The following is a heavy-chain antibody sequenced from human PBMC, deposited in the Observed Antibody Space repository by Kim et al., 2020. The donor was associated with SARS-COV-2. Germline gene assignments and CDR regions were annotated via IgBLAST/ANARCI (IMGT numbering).Heavy chain of an antibody. V-gene: IGHV3-7*01. D-gene: IGHD3-10*01. CDR3: ARKDYYGSGSYDY. J-gene: IGHJ4*02. Sequence: YVDSVKGRFPISRDNAKNALYLQMNSLRAEDTAVYYCARKDYYGSGSYDYWGQGTLVTVSS.